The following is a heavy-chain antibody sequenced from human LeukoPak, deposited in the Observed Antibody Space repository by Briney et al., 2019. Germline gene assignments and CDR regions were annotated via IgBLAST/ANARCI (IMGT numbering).Heavy chain of an antibody. Sequence: ASVKVSCKASGYTFTGYYMHWVRQAPGQGLEWMGWINPNSGGTNYAQKFQGRVTMTRDTSISTAYMELSRLRSDDTAVYHCARDSVLERNFDYWGQGTLVTVSS. CDR3: ARDSVLERNFDY. D-gene: IGHD1-1*01. CDR1: GYTFTGYY. V-gene: IGHV1-2*02. CDR2: INPNSGGT. J-gene: IGHJ4*02.